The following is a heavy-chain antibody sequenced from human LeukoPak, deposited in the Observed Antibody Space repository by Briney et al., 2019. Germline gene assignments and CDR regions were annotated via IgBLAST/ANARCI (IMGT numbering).Heavy chain of an antibody. V-gene: IGHV3-48*01. J-gene: IGHJ4*02. CDR2: ISSSSSTI. CDR1: GFTLSSYS. CDR3: ARPECSGGSCYSLS. Sequence: PGGSLRLSCAASGFTLSSYSMSWVRQAPGKGLEWVSYISSSSSTIYYADSVKGRFTISRDNAKNSLYLQMNSLRAEDTAVYYCARPECSGGSCYSLSWGQGTLVTVSS. D-gene: IGHD2-15*01.